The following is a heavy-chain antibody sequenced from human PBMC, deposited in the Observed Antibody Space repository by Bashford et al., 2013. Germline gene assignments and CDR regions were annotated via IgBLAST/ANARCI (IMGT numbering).Heavy chain of an antibody. J-gene: IGHJ4*02. D-gene: IGHD6-13*01. CDR2: INAGNGNT. V-gene: IGHV1-3*01. Sequence: VASVKVSCKASGYTFTSYAMHWVRQAPGQRLEWMGWINAGNGNTKYSQKFQGRVTITKDTSASTVYMELSSLRSEDTAVYYCATGSRRDYWGQGTLVTVSS. CDR3: ATGSRRDY. CDR1: GYTFTSYA.